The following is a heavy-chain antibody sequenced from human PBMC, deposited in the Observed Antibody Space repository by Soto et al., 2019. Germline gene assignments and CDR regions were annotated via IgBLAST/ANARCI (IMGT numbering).Heavy chain of an antibody. V-gene: IGHV3-30*18. CDR2: ISYDGSNK. D-gene: IGHD3-9*01. CDR1: GFTFSSYG. J-gene: IGHJ6*02. Sequence: PGGSLRLSCAASGFTFSSYGMHWVRQAPGKGLEWVAVISYDGSNKYYADSVKGRFTISRDNSKNTLYLQMNSLRAEDTAVYYCAKDWSSKRGRITIFYSGMDVWGQGTTVTVSS. CDR3: AKDWSSKRGRITIFYSGMDV.